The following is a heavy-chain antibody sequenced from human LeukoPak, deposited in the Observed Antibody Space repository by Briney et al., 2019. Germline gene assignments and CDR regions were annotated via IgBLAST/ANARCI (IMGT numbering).Heavy chain of an antibody. CDR3: ARDGSWGSFDY. CDR2: ISSSSSYI. D-gene: IGHD3-10*01. Sequence: GGSLRLSCAASGFTFSSYSMNWVRQAPGKGLEWVSSISSSSSYIYYADSVKGRFTISRDNAKNSLYLQMDSLRAEDTAVYYCARDGSWGSFDYWGQGTLITVSS. V-gene: IGHV3-21*01. CDR1: GFTFSSYS. J-gene: IGHJ4*02.